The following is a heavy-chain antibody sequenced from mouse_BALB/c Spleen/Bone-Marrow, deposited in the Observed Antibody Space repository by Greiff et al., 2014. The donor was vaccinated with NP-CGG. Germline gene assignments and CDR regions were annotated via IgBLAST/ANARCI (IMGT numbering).Heavy chain of an antibody. CDR2: INPSNGRT. J-gene: IGHJ4*01. CDR1: GFTFTSYW. D-gene: IGHD2-1*01. V-gene: IGHV1S81*02. Sequence: QVQLKESGGELVKPGASVKLSCKASGFTFTSYWIPWVKQRPGQGPEWIGEINPSNGRTNYNDKFNSKATLTEDKSSSTAYMQRSSLTPEDSAVYYCARDGNYRYAMDYWGQGTSVTVSS. CDR3: ARDGNYRYAMDY.